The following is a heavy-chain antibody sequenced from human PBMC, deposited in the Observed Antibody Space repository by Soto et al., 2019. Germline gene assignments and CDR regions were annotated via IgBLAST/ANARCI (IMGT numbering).Heavy chain of an antibody. CDR3: AKGMYSSASDVFDA. J-gene: IGHJ3*01. CDR1: GFTFSSYG. CDR2: ISFGGANA. Sequence: QVQLVESGGGVVRPATSLRLSCSASGFTFSSYGMHWVRQAPGKGLEWVAAISFGGANAVYEDSVKGRFTISRDSSKNTVFLEMDNLRPEDTATYYCAKGMYSSASDVFDAWGEGTVVSVSS. D-gene: IGHD6-6*01. V-gene: IGHV3-30*18.